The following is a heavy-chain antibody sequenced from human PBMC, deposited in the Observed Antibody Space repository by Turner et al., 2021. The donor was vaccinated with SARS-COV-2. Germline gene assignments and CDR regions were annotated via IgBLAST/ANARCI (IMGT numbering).Heavy chain of an antibody. CDR1: GYTFTSYG. D-gene: IGHD3-22*01. V-gene: IGHV1-18*01. CDR2: ISAYNGYT. Sequence: QVQLVQSGAEVKKPGASVNVSCKASGYTFTSYGISWVRQAPGQGLEWIGWISAYNGYTNYAQKLQGRVTMTTDTSTSTAYMELGSLRSDDTAVDYCARDSNNRDYYESSGYYSFDYCGQGTLVTVSS. J-gene: IGHJ4*02. CDR3: ARDSNNRDYYESSGYYSFDY.